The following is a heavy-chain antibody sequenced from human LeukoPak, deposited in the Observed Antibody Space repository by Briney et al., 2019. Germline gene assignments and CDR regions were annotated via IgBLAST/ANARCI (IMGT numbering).Heavy chain of an antibody. D-gene: IGHD3-16*01. CDR2: INPSGGST. CDR3: ARGQARGRYVLN. Sequence: GASVKVSCKASGYTFTSYYMHWVRQAPGQGLEWMGIINPSGGSTSYAQKFQGRVTMTRDTSTSTAYMELSRLRSDDTAVYYCARGQARGRYVLNWGQGTLVTVSS. CDR1: GYTFTSYY. J-gene: IGHJ4*02. V-gene: IGHV1-46*01.